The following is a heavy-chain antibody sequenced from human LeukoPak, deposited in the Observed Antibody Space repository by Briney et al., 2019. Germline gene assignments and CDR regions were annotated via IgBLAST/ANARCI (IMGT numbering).Heavy chain of an antibody. V-gene: IGHV3-30*18. CDR2: ISYDGSNK. CDR1: GFSFENYA. CDR3: AKTDHDFWSGYYDY. D-gene: IGHD3-3*01. J-gene: IGHJ4*02. Sequence: GGSLRLSCAASGFSFENYAMHWVRQAPGKGLEWVAVISYDGSNKYYADSVKGRFTISRDNSKNTLYLQMNSLRAEDTAVYYCAKTDHDFWSGYYDYWGQGTLVTVSS.